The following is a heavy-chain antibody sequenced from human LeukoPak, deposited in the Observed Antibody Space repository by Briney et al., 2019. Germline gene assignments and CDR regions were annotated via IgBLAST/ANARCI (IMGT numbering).Heavy chain of an antibody. CDR2: IYTGGST. CDR3: ARTSTVTTAFDI. J-gene: IGHJ5*02. Sequence: SETLSLTCSVSGGFISSGGYYWSWLRQPAGKGLEWIGRIYTGGSTNYNPSLKNRVTMSVDTSKNQFSLTLPSVTAADTAVYYCARTSTVTTAFDIWGQGTLVTVSS. V-gene: IGHV4-61*02. CDR1: GGFISSGGYY. D-gene: IGHD4-11*01.